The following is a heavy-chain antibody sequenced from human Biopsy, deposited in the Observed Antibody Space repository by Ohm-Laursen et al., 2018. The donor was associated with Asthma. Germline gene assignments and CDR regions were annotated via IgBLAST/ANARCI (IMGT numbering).Heavy chain of an antibody. CDR2: ISYDGGNK. J-gene: IGHJ3*02. CDR3: ARTHERWTSIQDDALDI. Sequence: SLRLSCTASGFTFSIYDIHWVRQAPGKGLEWVADISYDGGNKFYGDSVKGRFTLSRDNSRNTLYLQMNSLRVEDTAIYYCARTHERWTSIQDDALDIWGQGTMVIVSS. D-gene: IGHD4-23*01. V-gene: IGHV3-30*03. CDR1: GFTFSIYD.